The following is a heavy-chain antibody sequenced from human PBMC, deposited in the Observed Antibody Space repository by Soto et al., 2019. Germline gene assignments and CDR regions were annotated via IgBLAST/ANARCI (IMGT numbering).Heavy chain of an antibody. CDR3: ARASYYSYMDV. CDR1: GGSVTTYS. Sequence: QVQLQESGPGLLKPSETLSLTCTVSGGSVTTYSWGWIRQPPGKELEWVGYISYSGSTNYNPSLKSRVTISRVTSQNQFSLNLVSVTAADTAVYYCARASYYSYMDVWVKGTTVTVSS. J-gene: IGHJ6*03. V-gene: IGHV4-59*02. CDR2: ISYSGST.